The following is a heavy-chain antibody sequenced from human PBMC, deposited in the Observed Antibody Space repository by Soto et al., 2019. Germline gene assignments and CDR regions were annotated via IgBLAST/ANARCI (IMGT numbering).Heavy chain of an antibody. CDR1: GYTFTSYD. V-gene: IGHV1-8*01. CDR3: ARMHHYDSVENWFDP. J-gene: IGHJ5*02. CDR2: MNPNSGNT. D-gene: IGHD3-3*01. Sequence: QVQLVQSGAEVKKPGASVKVSCKASGYTFTSYDINWVRQATGQGLEWMGWMNPNSGNTGYAQRFQGRVTMTRDTSISTAYMELGSLTSDDTAVYYCARMHHYDSVENWFDPWGQGTLVTVSS.